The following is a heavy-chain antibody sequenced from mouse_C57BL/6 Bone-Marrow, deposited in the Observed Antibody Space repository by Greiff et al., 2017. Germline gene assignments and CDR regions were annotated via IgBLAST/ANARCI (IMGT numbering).Heavy chain of an antibody. Sequence: QVQLKQSGAELVKPGASVKMSCKASGYTFTTYPIEWMKQNHGKSLEWIGNFHPYNDDTKYNEQFKGKATLTVEESSSTVYLELSRLTSDDSAVYYCARGGNYGGYYFDYWGQGTTLTVSS. CDR2: FHPYNDDT. V-gene: IGHV1-47*01. D-gene: IGHD2-1*01. CDR3: ARGGNYGGYYFDY. J-gene: IGHJ2*01. CDR1: GYTFTTYP.